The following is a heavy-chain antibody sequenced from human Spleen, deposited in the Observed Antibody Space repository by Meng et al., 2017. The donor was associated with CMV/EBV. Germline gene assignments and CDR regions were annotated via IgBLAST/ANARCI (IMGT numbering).Heavy chain of an antibody. CDR2: IKQDGSEK. D-gene: IGHD3-3*01. V-gene: IGHV3-7*01. CDR1: GFTFSSHW. CDR3: ARDYDFWSGYLNWFDP. J-gene: IGHJ5*02. Sequence: GESLKISCAASGFTFSSHWMSWVRQAPGKGLEWVANIKQDGSEKYYVDSVKGRFTISRDNAKNSLYLQMNSLRAEDTAVYYCARDYDFWSGYLNWFDPWGQGTLVTVSS.